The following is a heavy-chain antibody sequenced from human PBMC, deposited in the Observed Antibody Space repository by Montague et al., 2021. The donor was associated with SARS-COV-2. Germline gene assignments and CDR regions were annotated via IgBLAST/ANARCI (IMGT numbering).Heavy chain of an antibody. CDR1: VGSITGFS. CDR3: SRTPTRPLSLDS. Sequence: SETLSLTCAVSVGSITGFSWSWVRQPAGKGLEWIGRVTTSGTTNYSPSLRSRVTMSVDTSTNQFSLNLNSVTAADTAISYCSRTPTRPLSLDSWGQGTLVTVSS. D-gene: IGHD6-6*01. V-gene: IGHV4-4*07. CDR2: VTTSGTT. J-gene: IGHJ4*02.